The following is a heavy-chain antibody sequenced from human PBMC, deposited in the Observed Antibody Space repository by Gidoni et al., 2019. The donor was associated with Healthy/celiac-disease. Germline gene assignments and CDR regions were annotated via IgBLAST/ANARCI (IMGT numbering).Heavy chain of an antibody. CDR2: ISYDGSNK. Sequence: QVQLVESGGGVVQPGRSLRLSCAASGFTFSSYAMHWVRQAPGKGLEWVAFISYDGSNKYYADSVKGRFTISRDNSKNTLYLQMNSLRAEDTAVYYCARAPLIDWGQGTLVTVSS. CDR1: GFTFSSYA. J-gene: IGHJ4*02. CDR3: ARAPLID. V-gene: IGHV3-30-3*01.